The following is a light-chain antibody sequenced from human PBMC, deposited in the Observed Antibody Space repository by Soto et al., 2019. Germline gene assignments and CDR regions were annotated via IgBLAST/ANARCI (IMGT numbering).Light chain of an antibody. CDR1: SSDVGSSRY. J-gene: IGLJ2*01. CDR2: EVS. Sequence: QSVLTQPASASGSPGQSITISCSGTSSDVGSSRYVSWYQQHPGRAPKLMIYEVSNRPSGVSNRFSGSKSGNTASLTISGLQAEDEADYYCSSYTSSYTLLFGGGTKLTVL. V-gene: IGLV2-14*01. CDR3: SSYTSSYTLL.